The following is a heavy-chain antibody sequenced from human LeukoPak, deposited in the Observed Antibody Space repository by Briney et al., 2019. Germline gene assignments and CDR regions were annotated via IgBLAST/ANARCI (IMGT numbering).Heavy chain of an antibody. Sequence: GASVKVSCKASGYTFTSYYMHWVRQAPGQGLEWMGWINPNSGGTNYAQKFQGRVTMTRDTSISTAYMELSRLRSDDTAVYYCAREGGYNPGAFDIWGQGTMVTVSS. CDR1: GYTFTSYY. J-gene: IGHJ3*02. D-gene: IGHD5-24*01. CDR2: INPNSGGT. V-gene: IGHV1-2*02. CDR3: AREGGYNPGAFDI.